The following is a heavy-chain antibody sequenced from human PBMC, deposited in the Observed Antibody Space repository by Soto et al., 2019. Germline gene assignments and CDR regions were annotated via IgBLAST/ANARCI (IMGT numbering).Heavy chain of an antibody. CDR1: GFSFSSYW. V-gene: IGHV3-7*04. Sequence: EAQLVESGGGLVQPGGSLRLSCAASGFSFSSYWVTWVRQTPGRGLEFVANINQDGSVKNHADSVKGRFTISRDNAEKSLFLQMNSLRVDDTALYFCARDPGYSAFDIWGHGTMVTVSS. J-gene: IGHJ3*02. CDR2: INQDGSVK. CDR3: ARDPGYSAFDI. D-gene: IGHD5-18*01.